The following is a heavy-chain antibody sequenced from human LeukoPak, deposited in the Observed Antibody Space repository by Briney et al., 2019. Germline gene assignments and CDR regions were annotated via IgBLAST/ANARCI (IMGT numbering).Heavy chain of an antibody. V-gene: IGHV1-45*02. CDR2: ITPFNGNT. CDR1: GYTFTYRY. Sequence: ASVKVSCKASGYTFTYRYLHWVRQAPGQALEWMGWITPFNGNTNYAQKFQDRVTITRDRSMSTAYMELSSLRSDDTAVYYCAREGETAFDYWGQGTLVTVSS. D-gene: IGHD1-14*01. CDR3: AREGETAFDY. J-gene: IGHJ4*02.